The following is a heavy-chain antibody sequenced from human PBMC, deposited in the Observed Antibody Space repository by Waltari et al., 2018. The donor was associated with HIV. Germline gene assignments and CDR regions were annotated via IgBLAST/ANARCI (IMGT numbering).Heavy chain of an antibody. J-gene: IGHJ6*02. D-gene: IGHD1-26*01. Sequence: EVQLVESGGGLIEPGGSLRLSCAASGFTISDNYMSWVRQAPGKGLEWVSVIYSGGSTYYADSVKGLFTISRDNSKNTLSLHMNSLRAEDTAVYYCARDPRSSGYYGMDVWGQGATVTVSS. CDR2: IYSGGST. V-gene: IGHV3-53*01. CDR1: GFTISDNY. CDR3: ARDPRSSGYYGMDV.